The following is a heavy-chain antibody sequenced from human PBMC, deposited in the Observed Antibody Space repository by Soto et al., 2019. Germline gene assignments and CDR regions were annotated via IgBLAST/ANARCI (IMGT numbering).Heavy chain of an antibody. CDR1: GFTVSTKY. CDR2: IYSGGST. D-gene: IGHD3-16*01. J-gene: IGHJ4*02. Sequence: EVQLVESGGGLVQPGGSLRLSCAAYGFTVSTKYMSWGRQAPGKGLEWVSVIYSGGSTFYADSVRGRFTISRDNSKNTVNLQLNSLRAEDTAVYYCARDPWAADYWGQGTLVTVSS. CDR3: ARDPWAADY. V-gene: IGHV3-66*01.